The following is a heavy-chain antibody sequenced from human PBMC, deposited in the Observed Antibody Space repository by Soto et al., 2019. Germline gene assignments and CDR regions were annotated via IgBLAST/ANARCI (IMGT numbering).Heavy chain of an antibody. J-gene: IGHJ6*02. V-gene: IGHV1-69*01. CDR2: IIPIFGTA. Sequence: QVQLVQSGAEVKKPGSSVKVSCTASGGTFSSYAISWVRQAPGQGLEWMGGIIPIFGTANYAQKFQGRVTITADESTSTAYMELSSLRSEDTAVYYCARTPSTKNYYYYGMDVWGQGTTVTVSS. CDR1: GGTFSSYA. CDR3: ARTPSTKNYYYYGMDV.